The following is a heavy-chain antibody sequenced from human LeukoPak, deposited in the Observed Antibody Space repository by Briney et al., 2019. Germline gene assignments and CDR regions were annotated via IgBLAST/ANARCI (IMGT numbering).Heavy chain of an antibody. CDR1: GFTFSIYE. Sequence: PGGSLRLSCEASGFTFSIYEVNWVRQAPGKGLEWLSHISDSGSSVHYADSVKGRFTISRDNSKNSLYLEMNSLRAEDTAVYYCARRGNDYYYYYMDVWGKGTTVTVSS. D-gene: IGHD2-8*01. V-gene: IGHV3-48*03. CDR3: ARRGNDYYYYYMDV. CDR2: ISDSGSSV. J-gene: IGHJ6*03.